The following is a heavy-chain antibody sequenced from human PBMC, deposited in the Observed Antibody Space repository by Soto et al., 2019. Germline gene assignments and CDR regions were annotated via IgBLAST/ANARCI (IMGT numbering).Heavy chain of an antibody. D-gene: IGHD3-10*01. J-gene: IGHJ6*03. V-gene: IGHV4-59*01. CDR3: ASWSSDYYYYMDV. Sequence: SETLSLTCTVSGGSISSYYLSWIRQPPGKGLEWIGYIYYSGSTNYNPSLKSRVTISVDTSKNQFSLKLSSVTAADTAVYYCASWSSDYYYYMDVWGKGTTVTVSS. CDR1: GGSISSYY. CDR2: IYYSGST.